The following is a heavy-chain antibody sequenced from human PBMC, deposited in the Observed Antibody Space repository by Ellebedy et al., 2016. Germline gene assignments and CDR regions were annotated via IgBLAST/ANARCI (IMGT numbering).Heavy chain of an antibody. CDR1: GYTFTDYH. CDR3: ARDDYDSSFHYMDV. V-gene: IGHV1-2*02. CDR2: INPNSGGT. D-gene: IGHD3-22*01. Sequence: ASVKVSXXSSGYTFTDYHIHWVRQAPGQGLEWMGRINPNSGGTWYAQKFQGRVTMTRDTSISTAYMELSRLRSDDTAVYYCARDDYDSSFHYMDVWGKGTTVTVSS. J-gene: IGHJ6*03.